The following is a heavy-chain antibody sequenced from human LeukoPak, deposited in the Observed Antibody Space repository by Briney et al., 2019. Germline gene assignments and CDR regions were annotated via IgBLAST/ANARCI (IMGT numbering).Heavy chain of an antibody. D-gene: IGHD2-2*01. Sequence: SETLSLTCTVSGGSISSGDYYWSWIRQPPGKGLEWLGYIYYSGGTYYNPSLKSRVTISVDTSKNKFSLKLSSVTAADTAVYYCARTRDANAYYYYYGIDVWGQGTTVTVSS. V-gene: IGHV4-30-4*01. CDR3: ARTRDANAYYYYYGIDV. CDR2: IYYSGGT. J-gene: IGHJ6*02. CDR1: GGSISSGDYY.